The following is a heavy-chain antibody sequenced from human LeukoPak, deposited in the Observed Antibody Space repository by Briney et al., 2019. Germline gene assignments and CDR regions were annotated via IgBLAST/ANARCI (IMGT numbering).Heavy chain of an antibody. CDR1: GFTFRSHW. D-gene: IGHD3-10*01. CDR3: AREPGIGYAFDI. V-gene: IGHV3-7*01. CDR2: INQDGGEK. J-gene: IGHJ3*02. Sequence: GGSLRLSCVASGFTFRSHWMSWVRQAPGKGLEWVANINQDGGEKHYVDSVKGRFTISRDNAKNSLYLQMNSLRAEDTAVYYCAREPGIGYAFDIWGQGTMVTVSS.